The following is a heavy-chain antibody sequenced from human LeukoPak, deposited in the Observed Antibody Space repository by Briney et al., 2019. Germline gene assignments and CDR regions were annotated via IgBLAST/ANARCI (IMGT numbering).Heavy chain of an antibody. D-gene: IGHD3-22*01. CDR2: FDPKSGGA. CDR3: ARGNYDSPLNNDY. Sequence: ASVKVSCKASGYTFTDHYIHWVRQAPGQGLEWMGWFDPKSGGANFAQNFQGRVTMTRDTSISTAYMELSRLRSDDTAVYYCARGNYDSPLNNDYWGQGTLVTVSS. CDR1: GYTFTDHY. V-gene: IGHV1-2*02. J-gene: IGHJ4*02.